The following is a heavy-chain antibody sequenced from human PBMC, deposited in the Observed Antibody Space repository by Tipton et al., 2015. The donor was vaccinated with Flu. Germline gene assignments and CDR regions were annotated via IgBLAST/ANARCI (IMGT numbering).Heavy chain of an antibody. CDR3: ARATTPDWYFDL. V-gene: IGHV3-48*03. Sequence: SLRLSCAASGFTFSSYEMNWVRQAPGKGLEWVSYISSSGSTIYYADSVKGRFTISRDNAKNSLYLQMNSLRAKDTAVYYCARATTPDWYFDLWGRGTLVTVSS. CDR1: GFTFSSYE. CDR2: ISSSGSTI. D-gene: IGHD1-14*01. J-gene: IGHJ2*01.